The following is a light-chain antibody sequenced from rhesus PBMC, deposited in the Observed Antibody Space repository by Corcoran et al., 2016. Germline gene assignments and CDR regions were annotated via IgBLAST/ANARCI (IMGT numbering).Light chain of an antibody. CDR2: VAA. CDR1: QGISW. V-gene: IGKV1-22*01. CDR3: QQYSSRPFT. Sequence: DIQMTQSPSSLSASVGDTVTITCRASQGISWLAWYQQKPGKAPKLLIYVAASLQSGVPSRFSGSGSGTDCTLTISSLQSEEFGTYYCQQYSSRPFTFGPGTKLDIK. J-gene: IGKJ3*01.